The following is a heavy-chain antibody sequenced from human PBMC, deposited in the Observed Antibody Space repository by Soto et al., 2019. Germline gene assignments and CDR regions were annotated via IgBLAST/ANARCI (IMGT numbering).Heavy chain of an antibody. CDR1: GGTFSSYT. CDR3: AITSIAVAGKDGMDV. CDR2: IIPILGIA. J-gene: IGHJ6*02. V-gene: IGHV1-69*02. D-gene: IGHD6-19*01. Sequence: QVQLVQSGAEVKKPGSSVKVSCKASGGTFSSYTISWVRQAPGQGLEWMGRIIPILGIANYAQKVHGRGTITADKYQSTAYMELSSLRSEDTAVYYCAITSIAVAGKDGMDVWGQGTTVTVSS.